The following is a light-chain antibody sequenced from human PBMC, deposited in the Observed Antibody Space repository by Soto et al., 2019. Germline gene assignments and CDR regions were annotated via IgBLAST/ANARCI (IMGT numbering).Light chain of an antibody. CDR1: QGISSD. V-gene: IGKV1-9*01. Sequence: DIQLTQSPSFLSACVGDRVTITCRAGQGISSDLAWHQQKPGKAPNLLIYAASALQTGVPSRFSGSGSGTEFTLTISSLQPEDFATYYCQQLNTYPITFGQGTRLEIK. CDR3: QQLNTYPIT. CDR2: AAS. J-gene: IGKJ5*01.